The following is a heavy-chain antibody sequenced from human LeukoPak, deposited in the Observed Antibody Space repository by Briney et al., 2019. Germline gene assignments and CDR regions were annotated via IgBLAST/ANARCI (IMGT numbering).Heavy chain of an antibody. J-gene: IGHJ4*02. CDR2: IYYSGST. V-gene: IGHV4-59*01. CDR1: GGSISSYY. Sequence: SETLSLTCTVSGGSISSYYWSWTRQPPGKGLEWIGYIYYSGSTNYNPSLKSRVTISVDTSKNQFSLKLSSVTAADTAVYYCARGAMAPYYFDYWGQGTLVTVSS. CDR3: ARGAMAPYYFDY. D-gene: IGHD5-18*01.